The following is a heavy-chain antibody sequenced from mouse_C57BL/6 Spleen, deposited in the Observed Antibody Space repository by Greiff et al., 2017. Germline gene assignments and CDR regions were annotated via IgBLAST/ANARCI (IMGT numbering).Heavy chain of an antibody. D-gene: IGHD6-1*01. CDR3: ARSSPGYFDY. Sequence: EVMLVESGGGLVQPGGSLSLSCAASGFTFTDYYMSWVRQPPGKALEWLGFIRNKANGYTTEYSASVKGRFTISRDNSQSILYLQMNALRAEDSATYYCARSSPGYFDYWGQGTTLTVSS. J-gene: IGHJ2*01. V-gene: IGHV7-3*01. CDR1: GFTFTDYY. CDR2: IRNKANGYTT.